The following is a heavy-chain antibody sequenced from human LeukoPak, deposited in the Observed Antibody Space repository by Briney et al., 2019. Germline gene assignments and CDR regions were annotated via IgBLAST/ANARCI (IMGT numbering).Heavy chain of an antibody. CDR1: GLTFSSYG. CDR2: IHYDGINK. Sequence: GGSLRLSCAASGLTFSSYGMHWVRQAPGKGLEWVTFIHYDGINKYYTDSVKGRFAITRDISKNTLYLQMNSLRAEDTAVYFCAKASYSGYDPIDSWGQGTLVTVSS. CDR3: AKASYSGYDPIDS. D-gene: IGHD5-12*01. J-gene: IGHJ4*02. V-gene: IGHV3-30*02.